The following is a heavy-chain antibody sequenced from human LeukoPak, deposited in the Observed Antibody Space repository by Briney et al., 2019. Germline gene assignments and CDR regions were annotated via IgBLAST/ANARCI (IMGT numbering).Heavy chain of an antibody. CDR2: ISSSGSTI. D-gene: IGHD3-22*01. CDR3: ARDYDSCGYYFVGAFDT. CDR1: GFTFSSYE. V-gene: IGHV3-48*03. J-gene: IGHJ3*02. Sequence: GGSLRLSCAASGFTFSSYEMNWVRQAPGKGLEWGSDISSSGSTIYYADSVKGRFTISRDNAKNSLYLQMNSLRAEDTAVYYCARDYDSCGYYFVGAFDTWGQGTMVTVSS.